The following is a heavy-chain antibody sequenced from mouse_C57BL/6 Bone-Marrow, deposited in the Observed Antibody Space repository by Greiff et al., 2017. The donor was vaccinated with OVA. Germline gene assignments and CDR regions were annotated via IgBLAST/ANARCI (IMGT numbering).Heavy chain of an antibody. Sequence: EVQRVESGGDLVKPGGSLKLSCAASGFTFSSYGMSWVRQTPDKRLEWVATISSGGSYTYYPDSVKGGFTISRDNAKKTLYLQMSSLKSEDTAMYYCAKHGLLTGTSFAYWCQGTLVTVSA. CDR2: ISSGGSYT. D-gene: IGHD4-1*01. CDR1: GFTFSSYG. J-gene: IGHJ3*01. CDR3: AKHGLLTGTSFAY. V-gene: IGHV5-6*01.